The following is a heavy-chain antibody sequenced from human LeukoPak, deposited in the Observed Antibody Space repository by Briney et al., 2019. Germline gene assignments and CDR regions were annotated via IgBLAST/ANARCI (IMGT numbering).Heavy chain of an antibody. V-gene: IGHV1-2*04. D-gene: IGHD1-1*01. CDR1: GYTFTSYY. Sequence: GASVKVSCKASGYTFTSYYMHWGRQAPGQGLEWMGWINPNSGGTNYAQKFQGWVTMTRDTSISTAYMELSRLRSDDTAVYYCARDRSTTGTGWGMDVWGKGTTVTVSS. J-gene: IGHJ6*04. CDR2: INPNSGGT. CDR3: ARDRSTTGTGWGMDV.